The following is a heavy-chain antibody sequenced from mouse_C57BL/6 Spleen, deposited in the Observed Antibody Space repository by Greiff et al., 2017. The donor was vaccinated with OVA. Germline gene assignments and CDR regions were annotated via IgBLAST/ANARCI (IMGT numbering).Heavy chain of an antibody. V-gene: IGHV1-78*01. CDR3: ASPLYFGSLLDY. J-gene: IGHJ2*01. D-gene: IGHD1-1*01. CDR1: GYTFTDHT. Sequence: QVQLQQSDAELVKPGASVKISCKVSGYTFTDHTIHWMKQRPEQGLEWIGYIYPRDGSTKYNEKFKGKATLTAGKSSSTAYMQLNSLTSEDSAVYFCASPLYFGSLLDYWGQGTTLTVSS. CDR2: IYPRDGST.